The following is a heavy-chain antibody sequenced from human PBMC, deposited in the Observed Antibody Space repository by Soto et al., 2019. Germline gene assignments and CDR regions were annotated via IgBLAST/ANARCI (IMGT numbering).Heavy chain of an antibody. CDR1: GYTFTSYD. CDR3: ARWPDGYYYYGMDV. J-gene: IGHJ6*02. V-gene: IGHV1-8*01. CDR2: MNPNSGNT. Sequence: QVQLVQSGAEVKKPGASVKISCKASGYTFTSYDINWVRQATGQGLEWMGWMNPNSGNTGYAQKFQGRVTMTRNTSISTAYMELSSLRSEDTAVYYCARWPDGYYYYGMDVWGQGTTVTVSS.